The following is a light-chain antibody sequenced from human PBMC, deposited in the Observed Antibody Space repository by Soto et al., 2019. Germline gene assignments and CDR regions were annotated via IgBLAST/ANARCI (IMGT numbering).Light chain of an antibody. Sequence: DIQMTQSPSTVSASGGDIVTITCRASQNINTWLAWYQQKPGKAPKLLILKASSLESGVPSRFSGSGSGTEFTLTISSLFPDDFATYYCQQYNRYWTFGQGTKVDI. CDR3: QQYNRYWT. CDR2: KAS. CDR1: QNINTW. V-gene: IGKV1-5*03. J-gene: IGKJ1*01.